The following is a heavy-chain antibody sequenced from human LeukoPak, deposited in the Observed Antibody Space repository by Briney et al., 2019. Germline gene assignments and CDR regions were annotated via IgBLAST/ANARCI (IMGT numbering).Heavy chain of an antibody. D-gene: IGHD3-22*01. CDR1: GGSISSYY. Sequence: SETLSLTCTVSGGSISSYYWSWIRQPPGKGVEWVGYIYYSGSTNYNPSLKSRVTISVDTSKNQFSLKLSSVTAADTAVYYCARKYYYDSSTYYFDYWGQGTLVTVSS. CDR3: ARKYYYDSSTYYFDY. V-gene: IGHV4-59*01. CDR2: IYYSGST. J-gene: IGHJ4*02.